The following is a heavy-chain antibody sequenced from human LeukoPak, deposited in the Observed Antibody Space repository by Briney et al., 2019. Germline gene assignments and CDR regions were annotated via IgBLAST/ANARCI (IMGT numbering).Heavy chain of an antibody. Sequence: GGSLRLSCAASGFTFRDSYMSWIRQAPGKVLEWLSYINSVSNIISYADSVKGRFTISRDNAKNSLYLQMHGLRAEDTAVYYCARAGGGNMDFQHWGQGTLVTVSS. CDR1: GFTFRDSY. V-gene: IGHV3-11*04. CDR3: ARAGGGNMDFQH. J-gene: IGHJ1*01. CDR2: INSVSNII. D-gene: IGHD4-23*01.